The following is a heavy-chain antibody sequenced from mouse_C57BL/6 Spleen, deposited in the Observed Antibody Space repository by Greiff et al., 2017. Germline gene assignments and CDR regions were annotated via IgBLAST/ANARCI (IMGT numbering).Heavy chain of an antibody. Sequence: VQLQQSGAELVRPGASVKLSCTASGFNIKDDDMHWVKQRPEQGLEWIGWIEPENGATEYASKFKGKATITADTSSNTAYLQLSTLTSEDTAVYYYTTRSYWGQGTLVTVSA. V-gene: IGHV14-4*01. CDR2: IEPENGAT. CDR3: TTRSY. CDR1: GFNIKDDD. J-gene: IGHJ3*01.